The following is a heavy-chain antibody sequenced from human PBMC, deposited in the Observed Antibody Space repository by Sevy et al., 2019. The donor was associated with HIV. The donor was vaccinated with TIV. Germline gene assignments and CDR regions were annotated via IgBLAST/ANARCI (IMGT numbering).Heavy chain of an antibody. D-gene: IGHD3-9*01. V-gene: IGHV3-48*02. J-gene: IGHJ6*02. CDR1: GFTFSSYS. Sequence: GGSLRLSCAASGFTFSSYSMNWVRQAPGKGLEWVSYISSSSSTIYYAVSVKGRFTISRDNAKNSLYLQMNSLRDEDTAVYYCARSPPRGRYFDTGYGMDVWGQGTTVTVSS. CDR3: ARSPPRGRYFDTGYGMDV. CDR2: ISSSSSTI.